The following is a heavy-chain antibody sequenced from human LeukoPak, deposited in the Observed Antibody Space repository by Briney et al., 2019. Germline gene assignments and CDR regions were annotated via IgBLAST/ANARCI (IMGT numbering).Heavy chain of an antibody. D-gene: IGHD4-17*01. V-gene: IGHV4-59*11. J-gene: IGHJ3*02. CDR2: ISYIGTT. CDR3: ARDLVTVTKGFDI. Sequence: SETLSLTCAVSGDSFSSHYWTWIRQPSGRGLEWIGYISYIGTTDYNPSLKSRVTISIDTSKNQFSLKLSSVTTADTAVYYCARDLVTVTKGFDIWGLGTMVSVSS. CDR1: GDSFSSHY.